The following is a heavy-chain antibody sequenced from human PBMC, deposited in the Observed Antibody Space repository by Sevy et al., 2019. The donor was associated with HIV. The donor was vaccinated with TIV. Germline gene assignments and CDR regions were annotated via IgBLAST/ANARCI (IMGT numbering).Heavy chain of an antibody. CDR3: ARLSVYYYDSSGYYTTGNAFDI. Sequence: GGSLRLSCAASGFTVSNNYMSGVRQAPWKGLQWVSVIYSGHSTYYADSVKGRFTISRDNSKNTLYLQMNSLRAEDTAVYYCARLSVYYYDSSGYYTTGNAFDIWGQGTMVTVSS. D-gene: IGHD3-22*01. CDR2: IYSGHST. V-gene: IGHV3-53*01. CDR1: GFTVSNNY. J-gene: IGHJ3*02.